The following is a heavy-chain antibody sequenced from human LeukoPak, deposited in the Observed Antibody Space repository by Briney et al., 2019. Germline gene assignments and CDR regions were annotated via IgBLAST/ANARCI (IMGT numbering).Heavy chain of an antibody. V-gene: IGHV3-7*04. Sequence: GGSLRLSCAASGFTFSRYWMSWVRQAPGKGLEWVANIKQDGSQKYYVDSVRGRFTISRDNAKNSLYLQMNSLTAEETDVYYCARLYCNIPTCYANLDSWGQGILVAVSS. D-gene: IGHD2/OR15-2a*01. CDR3: ARLYCNIPTCYANLDS. J-gene: IGHJ4*02. CDR1: GFTFSRYW. CDR2: IKQDGSQK.